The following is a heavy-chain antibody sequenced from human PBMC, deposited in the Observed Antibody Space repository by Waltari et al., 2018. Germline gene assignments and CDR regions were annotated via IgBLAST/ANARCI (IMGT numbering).Heavy chain of an antibody. CDR3: ARVEYNWNYGAFAY. D-gene: IGHD1-7*01. V-gene: IGHV4-4*07. Sequence: QVQLQESGPGLVKPSETLSLTCTVSGGSISSYYWSWIWQPAGKGLEWIGRIYTSGSTNYNPSLKSRVTMSVDTSKNQFSLKLSSVTAADTAVYYCARVEYNWNYGAFAYWGQGTLVTVSS. CDR1: GGSISSYY. CDR2: IYTSGST. J-gene: IGHJ4*02.